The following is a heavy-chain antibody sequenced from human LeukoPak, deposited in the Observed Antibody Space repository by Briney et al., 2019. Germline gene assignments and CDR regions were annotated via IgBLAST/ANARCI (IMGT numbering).Heavy chain of an antibody. Sequence: SETLSLTCTVSGGSISSYYWSWIRQPPGKGLEWIGYIYYSGSTNYNPSLKSRVAISVDTSMNQFSLKLSSVTAADTAVYYCARDVRDYGSGSYLFDYWGQGTLVTVSS. V-gene: IGHV4-59*01. CDR3: ARDVRDYGSGSYLFDY. D-gene: IGHD3-10*01. CDR1: GGSISSYY. J-gene: IGHJ4*02. CDR2: IYYSGST.